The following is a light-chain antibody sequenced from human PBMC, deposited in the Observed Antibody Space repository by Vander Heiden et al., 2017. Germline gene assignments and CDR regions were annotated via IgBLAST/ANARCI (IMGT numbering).Light chain of an antibody. CDR3: QAWDSSTVV. J-gene: IGLJ2*01. Sequence: SYELTQPSSVSVSPEQTASITCSGDKLGDKYACWYQQKPGQAPVLVIYQGSKRSSGIPERFSGSNSGNTATLTIGGTQAMDEADYYCQAWDSSTVVFGGGTKLTVL. CDR2: QGS. V-gene: IGLV3-1*01. CDR1: KLGDKY.